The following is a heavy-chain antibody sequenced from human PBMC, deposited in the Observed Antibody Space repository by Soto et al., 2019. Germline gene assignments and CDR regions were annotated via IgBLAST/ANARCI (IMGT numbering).Heavy chain of an antibody. CDR3: ARSANTYGSPFDY. Sequence: VHLVESGGGLVQPGGSLRLSCAASGFTVGNNYMSWVRQAPGKGLEWVSIIHRGGSTSYADSVKGRFTISRDSSKNILYLQINGLTADDTAVNYCARSANTYGSPFDYWGQGALVTVSS. CDR1: GFTVGNNY. CDR2: IHRGGST. J-gene: IGHJ4*02. D-gene: IGHD3-10*01. V-gene: IGHV3-66*01.